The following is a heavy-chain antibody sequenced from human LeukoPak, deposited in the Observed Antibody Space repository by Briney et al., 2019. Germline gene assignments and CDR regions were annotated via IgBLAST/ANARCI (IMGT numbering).Heavy chain of an antibody. Sequence: GGSLRLSCAASGFTFSSYAMSWVRQAPGKGLVWVSRINVDGSSTSYADSVKGRFTISRDNAKNTLYLHVNSLRAEDTAVYYCARGLPAAFPDAFDIWGQGTMVTVSS. V-gene: IGHV3-74*01. CDR2: INVDGSST. CDR1: GFTFSSYA. J-gene: IGHJ3*02. CDR3: ARGLPAAFPDAFDI. D-gene: IGHD2-2*01.